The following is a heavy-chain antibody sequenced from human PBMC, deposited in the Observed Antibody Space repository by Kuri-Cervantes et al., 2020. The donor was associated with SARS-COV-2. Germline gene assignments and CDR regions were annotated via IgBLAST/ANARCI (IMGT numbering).Heavy chain of an antibody. CDR1: GFTFSSYS. CDR2: ISSSSSYI. CDR3: ARVKEGVAARPLTGEDYYYYMDV. D-gene: IGHD6-6*01. J-gene: IGHJ6*03. V-gene: IGHV3-21*01. Sequence: GESLKISCAASGFTFSSYSMNWVRQAPGKGLEWVSSISSSSSYIYYADSVKGRFTISRDNAKNSLYLQTNSLRAEDTAVYYCARVKEGVAARPLTGEDYYYYMDVWGKGTTVTVSS.